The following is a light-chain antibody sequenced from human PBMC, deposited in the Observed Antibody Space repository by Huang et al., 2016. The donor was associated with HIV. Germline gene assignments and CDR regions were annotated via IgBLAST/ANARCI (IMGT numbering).Light chain of an antibody. Sequence: EIVMTQSPATLSVSPGERATLSCRASQSVSNNVAWYQQKPGQAPRLLISGASTRATGVPGRLSGSGSATEFTLTISSLQSEDLAVYYCQQYNDWPRTFGQGTKVEIK. V-gene: IGKV3-15*01. J-gene: IGKJ1*01. CDR1: QSVSNN. CDR2: GAS. CDR3: QQYNDWPRT.